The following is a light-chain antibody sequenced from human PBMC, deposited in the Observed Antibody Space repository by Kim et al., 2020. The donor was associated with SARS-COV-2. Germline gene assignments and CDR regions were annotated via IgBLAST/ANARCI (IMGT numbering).Light chain of an antibody. CDR3: QQRTNWPPFT. J-gene: IGKJ2*01. V-gene: IGKV3-11*01. CDR1: RSVSNF. CDR2: DAS. Sequence: LSPGETATLSCRASRSVSNFLAWYQQKPGQAPRLLIYDASNRAPGIPARFSASGSGTDFTLTISSLEPEDFAVYYCQQRTNWPPFTFGQGTKLEI.